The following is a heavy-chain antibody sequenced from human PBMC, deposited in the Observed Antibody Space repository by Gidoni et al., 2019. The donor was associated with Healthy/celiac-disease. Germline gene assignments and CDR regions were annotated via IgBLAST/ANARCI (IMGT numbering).Heavy chain of an antibody. Sequence: QVQLVQSGAAVQTHGSSVMVSCKASGVTFSSYAISWVRQAPGQGLEWMGGILPIFVTANYSQKFQGRVTMTADKSTSTAYMELSSLRSEDTAVYYCASQDNWNDEPRKGLAFDIWGQGTMVTVSS. CDR1: GVTFSSYA. CDR3: ASQDNWNDEPRKGLAFDI. D-gene: IGHD1-20*01. CDR2: ILPIFVTA. V-gene: IGHV1-69*06. J-gene: IGHJ3*02.